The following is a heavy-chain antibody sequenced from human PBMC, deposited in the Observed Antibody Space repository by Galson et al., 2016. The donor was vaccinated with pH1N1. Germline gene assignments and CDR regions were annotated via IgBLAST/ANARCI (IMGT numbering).Heavy chain of an antibody. D-gene: IGHD3-10*01. J-gene: IGHJ3*01. CDR3: ARDHFGWAFDV. Sequence: SLRLSCAASGFPFSHYYMGWIRQAPGKGLEWISYISGSHTTIYYADSVRGRFTISRDNAQNSLYLHMNSLRAEDTAVYYCARDHFGWAFDVWGQGTMVTVSP. CDR1: GFPFSHYY. V-gene: IGHV3-11*01. CDR2: ISGSHTTI.